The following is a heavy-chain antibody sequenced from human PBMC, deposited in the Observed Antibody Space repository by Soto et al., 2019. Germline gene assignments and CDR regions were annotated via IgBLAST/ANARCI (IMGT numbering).Heavy chain of an antibody. CDR3: ARQYCSSTSCYEGNWFDP. D-gene: IGHD2-2*01. CDR1: GYRFTSYW. CDR2: IYPGDSDT. J-gene: IGHJ5*02. V-gene: IGHV5-51*01. Sequence: GESLKISCKGSGYRFTSYWIGWVRQIPGKGLEWMGIIYPGDSDTRYSPSFQGQVTISADKSISTAYLQWSSLKASDTAMYYCARQYCSSTSCYEGNWFDPWGQGTLVTVSS.